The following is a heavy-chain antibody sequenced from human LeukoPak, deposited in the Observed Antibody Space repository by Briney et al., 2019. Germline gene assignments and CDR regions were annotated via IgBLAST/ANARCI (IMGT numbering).Heavy chain of an antibody. J-gene: IGHJ4*02. D-gene: IGHD5-24*01. CDR1: GFILSDYW. Sequence: GGSLRLSCVGSGFILSDYWMHWVRQTPGKGLVWVSRISHDGIISYADSVKGRFTISRDNAKNTLILQMNSLRVEDTAVYYCARDWVYKIDYWGRGTLVTVSS. V-gene: IGHV3-74*01. CDR3: ARDWVYKIDY. CDR2: ISHDGII.